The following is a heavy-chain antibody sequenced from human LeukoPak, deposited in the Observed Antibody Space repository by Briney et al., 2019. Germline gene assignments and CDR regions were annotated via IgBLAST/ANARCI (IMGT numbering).Heavy chain of an antibody. V-gene: IGHV4-59*01. CDR3: ATDRQEGGSGSYWFDP. CDR2: VYYSGST. Sequence: SETLSLTCTVSRGSITTYYWSWIRQPAGKGLEWIGNVYYSGSTTYIPSLKSRVSMSVDMSKNQFSLKLRSVTAADTATYYCATDRQEGGSGSYWFDPWGQGTQVTVSS. D-gene: IGHD3-10*01. CDR1: RGSITTYY. J-gene: IGHJ5*02.